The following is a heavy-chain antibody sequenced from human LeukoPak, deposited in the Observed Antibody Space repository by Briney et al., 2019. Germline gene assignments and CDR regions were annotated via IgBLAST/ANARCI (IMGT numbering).Heavy chain of an antibody. V-gene: IGHV3-33*08. D-gene: IGHD3-22*01. CDR1: GFTFNNYG. CDR2: IWYDGSNK. CDR3: ARYYYDSSGVDY. J-gene: IGHJ4*02. Sequence: GKSLRLSCAASGFTFNNYGMHWVRQAPGKGLEWVAVIWYDGSNKYYADSVKGRFTISRDNSKNTLHLQMNSLRAEDTAVYYCARYYYDSSGVDYWGQGTLVTVSS.